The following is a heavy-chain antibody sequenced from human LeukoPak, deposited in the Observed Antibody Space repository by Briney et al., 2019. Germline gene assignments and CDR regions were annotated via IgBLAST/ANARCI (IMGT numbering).Heavy chain of an antibody. CDR1: GFTFSSYE. D-gene: IGHD4-17*01. V-gene: IGHV3-48*03. Sequence: PGGSLRLSCAASGFTFSSYEMNWVRQAPGKGLEWVSYISSSRTTSYADSVKGRFTISRDNAKNSLYLQMNSLRAEDTAVYYCARVSPNTVTTLQYFDYWGQGTLVTVSS. CDR2: ISSSRTT. J-gene: IGHJ4*02. CDR3: ARVSPNTVTTLQYFDY.